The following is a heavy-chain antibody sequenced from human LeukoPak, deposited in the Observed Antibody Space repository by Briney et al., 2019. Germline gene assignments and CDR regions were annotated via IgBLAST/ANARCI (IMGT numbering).Heavy chain of an antibody. V-gene: IGHV4-34*12. CDR3: AREPAWVTEKGYFDY. D-gene: IGHD5-18*01. Sequence: PSETLSLTCAVYGGSFSGYYWSWIRQPPGKGLECIGEIVHSGNTKYNPSLKSRVTISVDTSKNQFSLNLTSVTAADTAVYYCAREPAWVTEKGYFDYWGQGTLVTVSS. CDR1: GGSFSGYY. CDR2: IVHSGNT. J-gene: IGHJ4*02.